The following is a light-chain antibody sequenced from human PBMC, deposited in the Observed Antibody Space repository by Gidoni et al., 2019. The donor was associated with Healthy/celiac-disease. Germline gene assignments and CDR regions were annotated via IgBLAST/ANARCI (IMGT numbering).Light chain of an antibody. CDR2: GNS. J-gene: IGLJ1*01. CDR1: SSNIVAGYD. Sequence: QSVLTQPPSVSGAPGQRVTISCTGSSSNIVAGYDVHWYQQLPGTAPKLLIYGNSNRPSGVPDRFSGSKSGTSASLAITGLQAEDEADYYCQSYDSSLSGYVFGTGTKVTVL. CDR3: QSYDSSLSGYV. V-gene: IGLV1-40*01.